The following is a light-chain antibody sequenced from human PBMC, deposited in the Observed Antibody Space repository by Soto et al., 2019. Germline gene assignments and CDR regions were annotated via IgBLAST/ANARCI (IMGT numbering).Light chain of an antibody. CDR2: GAS. J-gene: IGKJ1*01. V-gene: IGKV3-20*01. CDR3: QEYGSSPPT. Sequence: EIVLTQSPGTLSLSPGERATLSCRASQSVSTNYLAWYQRKPGQAPRLLMYGASSRATDIPNRFSGSGSGTDFTLTITRLKAEDFAVYYCQEYGSSPPTFGHGTKVEIK. CDR1: QSVSTNY.